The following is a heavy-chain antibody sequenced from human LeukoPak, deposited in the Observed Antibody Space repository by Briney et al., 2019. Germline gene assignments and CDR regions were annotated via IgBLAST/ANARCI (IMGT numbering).Heavy chain of an antibody. CDR3: ARPPRRGDAFDI. D-gene: IGHD3-16*01. CDR2: IYYSGST. J-gene: IGHJ3*02. Sequence: PSQTLSLTCTVSGGSISSGGYYWSWIRQHPGKGLEWIGYIYYSGSTYYNPSLKSRVTISVDTSKNQFSLKLSSVTAADTAVYYCARPPRRGDAFDIWGQGTMVTVSS. V-gene: IGHV4-31*03. CDR1: GGSISSGGYY.